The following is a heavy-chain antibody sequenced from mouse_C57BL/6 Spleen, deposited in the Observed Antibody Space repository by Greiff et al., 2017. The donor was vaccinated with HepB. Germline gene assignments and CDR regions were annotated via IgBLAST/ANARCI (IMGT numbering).Heavy chain of an antibody. V-gene: IGHV5-17*01. CDR3: ASHYYGSSYWYFDV. D-gene: IGHD1-1*01. CDR1: GFTFSDYG. J-gene: IGHJ1*03. Sequence: EVHLVESGGGLVKPGGSLKLSCAASGFTFSDYGMHWVRQAPEKGLEWVAYISSGSSTIYYADTVKGRFTIPRDNAKNTLFLQMTSLRSEDTAMYYCASHYYGSSYWYFDVWGTGTTVTVSS. CDR2: ISSGSSTI.